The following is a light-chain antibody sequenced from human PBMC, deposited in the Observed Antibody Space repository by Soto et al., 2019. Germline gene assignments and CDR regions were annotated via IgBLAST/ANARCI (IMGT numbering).Light chain of an antibody. J-gene: IGKJ1*01. CDR2: DAS. CDR1: QRISND. CDR3: QQYSSLPGT. V-gene: IGKV1-5*01. Sequence: DIHLTQSPSTLSASVGDRVTISCRASQRISNDLAWYQQKPGKAPELLICDASTLETGVPSRFRGSASGTEFTLTISRLQPGDFATYFCQQYSSLPGTFGQGTKVEVK.